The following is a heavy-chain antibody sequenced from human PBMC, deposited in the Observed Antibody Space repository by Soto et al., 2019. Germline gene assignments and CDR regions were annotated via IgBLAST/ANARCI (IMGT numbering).Heavy chain of an antibody. D-gene: IGHD6-19*01. Sequence: EVQLLESGGGLVQPGGSLRLSCAASGFTFSSYAVSWVRQAPGKGLQWVSSLSGNGGVTYYAESVKGRFTISRDNSKNTLYSQMNSVRAEDTAVYYCANPRGGVGQWLDGFDWWGQGTLVTVSS. V-gene: IGHV3-23*01. CDR1: GFTFSSYA. CDR3: ANPRGGVGQWLDGFDW. CDR2: LSGNGGVT. J-gene: IGHJ4*02.